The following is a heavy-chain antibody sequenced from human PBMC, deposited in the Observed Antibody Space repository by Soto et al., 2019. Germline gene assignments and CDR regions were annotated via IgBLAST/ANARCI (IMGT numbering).Heavy chain of an antibody. CDR2: IYYSGST. D-gene: IGHD4-4*01. CDR1: GGSISSGGYY. J-gene: IGHJ6*02. CDR3: ARAFSPRYSKDYYYGMDV. V-gene: IGHV4-31*03. Sequence: SETLSLTCTVSGGSISSGGYYWSWIRQHPGKGLEWIGYIYYSGSTYYNPSLKSRVTISVDTSKNQFSLKLSSVTAADTAVYYCARAFSPRYSKDYYYGMDVWGQGTTVTVPS.